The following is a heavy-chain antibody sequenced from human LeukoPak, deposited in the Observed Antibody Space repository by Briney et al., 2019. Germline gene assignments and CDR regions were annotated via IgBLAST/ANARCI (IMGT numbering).Heavy chain of an antibody. V-gene: IGHV3-74*01. J-gene: IGHJ4*02. CDR2: ITSDGSST. CDR1: GFIFSDYW. CDR3: ARDLTVGEALDQ. Sequence: PGGSLRLSCAASGFIFSDYWMHWVRQAPGKGLVWVSRITSDGSSTSHADSVKGRFTISRDNAKKTLYLQMNSLRVEDTAVYFCARDLTVGEALDQWGQGTLVTVSS. D-gene: IGHD3-10*01.